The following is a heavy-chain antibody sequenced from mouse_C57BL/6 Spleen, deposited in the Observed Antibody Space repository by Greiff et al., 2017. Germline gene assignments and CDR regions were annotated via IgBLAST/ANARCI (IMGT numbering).Heavy chain of an antibody. CDR2: IDPSDSST. J-gene: IGHJ4*01. D-gene: IGHD2-2*01. CDR3: ARGGGYDGGAMDY. Sequence: QVQLQQPGAELVKPGASVKLSCKASGYTFTSYWLQWVKQRPGQGLEWIGEIDPSDSSTNYNQKFKGKATLAVDTSSSTAYMQLSSLTSEDSAVYYCARGGGYDGGAMDYWGQGTSVTVSS. V-gene: IGHV1-50*01. CDR1: GYTFTSYW.